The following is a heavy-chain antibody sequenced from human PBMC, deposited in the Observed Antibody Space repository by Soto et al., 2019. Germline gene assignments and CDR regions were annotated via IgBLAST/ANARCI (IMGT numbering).Heavy chain of an antibody. J-gene: IGHJ6*02. CDR3: ARSPLTGYYYYYCYGMDV. CDR2: IKQDGSEK. Sequence: GGSLRLSCAASGFTFSSYWMSWVRQAPGKGLEWVANIKQDGSEKYYVDSVKGRFTISRDNAKNSLYLQMNSLRAEDTAVYYCARSPLTGYYYYYCYGMDVWGQGTTVTVSS. V-gene: IGHV3-7*01. D-gene: IGHD3-9*01. CDR1: GFTFSSYW.